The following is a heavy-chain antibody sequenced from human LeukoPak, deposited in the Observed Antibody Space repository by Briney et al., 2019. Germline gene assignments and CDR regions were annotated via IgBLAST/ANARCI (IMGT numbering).Heavy chain of an antibody. CDR2: ISGSGGST. Sequence: GGSLRLSCAASGFTFSSYAVSWVRQVQGMGLERVSAISGSGGSTYYADSVKGRFTISRDNSKNTLYLQMNSLRAEDMAVYYCAKLMYDYGDLRNWFDPWGQGTLVTVSS. J-gene: IGHJ5*02. V-gene: IGHV3-23*01. CDR1: GFTFSSYA. D-gene: IGHD4-17*01. CDR3: AKLMYDYGDLRNWFDP.